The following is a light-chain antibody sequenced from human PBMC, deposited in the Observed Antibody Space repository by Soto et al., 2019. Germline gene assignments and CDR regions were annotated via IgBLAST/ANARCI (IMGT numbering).Light chain of an antibody. CDR1: SSDVGGYNY. CDR2: EVS. V-gene: IGLV2-14*01. J-gene: IGLJ1*01. Sequence: QSVLTQPASVSGSPGQSIAISCTGTSSDVGGYNYVSWYQQLPGKAPKLLISEVSNRPSGVSHRFSGSKSGNTASLTISGRQAEDEAYYYCSSYRTGGPFVFGTGTKVTVL. CDR3: SSYRTGGPFV.